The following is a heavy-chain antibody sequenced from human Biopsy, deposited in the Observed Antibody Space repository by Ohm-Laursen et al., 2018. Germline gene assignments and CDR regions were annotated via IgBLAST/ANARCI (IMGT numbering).Heavy chain of an antibody. CDR2: ISWNSVGI. D-gene: IGHD2-15*01. CDR1: GFIFDDYA. V-gene: IGHV3-9*01. CDR3: AKIHCSGGSCYPNAFDM. J-gene: IGHJ3*02. Sequence: SLRLSCSASGFIFDDYAMHWVRQAPGKGLEWVSGISWNSVGIGYADSVKGRFTISRDNAKNFLYLQMDNLRPEDTALYYCAKIHCSGGSCYPNAFDMWGHGTRVTVS.